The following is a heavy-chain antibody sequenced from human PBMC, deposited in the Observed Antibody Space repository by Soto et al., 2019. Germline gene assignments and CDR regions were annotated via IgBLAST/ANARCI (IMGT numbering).Heavy chain of an antibody. V-gene: IGHV3-7*03. J-gene: IGHJ4*02. Sequence: VGSLRLSCAVSGFSFSDSWMSWVRQSPGKGLEWVANINAYGNEKYYVDSVRGRFTVSRDNADNSLYLQMNNLRVEDTAVYYCARDRDESTITGLVITRGYIDIWGRGTQVTVSS. D-gene: IGHD3-9*01. CDR1: GFSFSDSW. CDR2: INAYGNEK. CDR3: ARDRDESTITGLVITRGYIDI.